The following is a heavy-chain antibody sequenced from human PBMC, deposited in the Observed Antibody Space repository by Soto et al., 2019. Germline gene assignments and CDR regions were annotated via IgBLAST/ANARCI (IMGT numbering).Heavy chain of an antibody. Sequence: QVQLVQSGAEVKKPGASVKVSCKASGYTFTSYYMHWVRQAPGQGLEWMGIINPSGGSTSYAQKCQGRVTMTRDTSTSTVYMELSSLRSEDTAVYYCARDQSYIAAPPGYYFDYWGQGTLVTVSS. D-gene: IGHD6-6*01. CDR3: ARDQSYIAAPPGYYFDY. J-gene: IGHJ4*02. CDR2: INPSGGST. V-gene: IGHV1-46*01. CDR1: GYTFTSYY.